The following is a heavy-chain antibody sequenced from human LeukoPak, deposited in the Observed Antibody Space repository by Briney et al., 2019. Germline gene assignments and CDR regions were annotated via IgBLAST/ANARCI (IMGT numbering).Heavy chain of an antibody. V-gene: IGHV4-34*01. CDR1: GGSFSGYY. Sequence: SETLSLTCAVYGGSFSGYYWSWIRQPPGKGLEWIGEINHSGSTNYNPSLKSRVTISVDTSKNQFSLKLSSVTAADTAVYYCARGFRPQLATDYWGQGTLVTVSS. CDR2: INHSGST. J-gene: IGHJ4*02. CDR3: ARGFRPQLATDY. D-gene: IGHD6-6*01.